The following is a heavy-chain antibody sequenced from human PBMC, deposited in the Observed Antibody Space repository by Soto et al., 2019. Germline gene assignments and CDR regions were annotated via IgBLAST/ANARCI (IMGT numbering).Heavy chain of an antibody. V-gene: IGHV3-21*01. CDR3: ARPRYDSSGYYYFDY. J-gene: IGHJ4*02. Sequence: GGSLRLSCAASGFTFSSYSMNWVRQAPGKGLEWVSSISSSSSYIYYADSVKGRFTISRDNAKNSLYLQMNSLRAEDTAVYYCARPRYDSSGYYYFDYWGQGTLVTVSS. CDR1: GFTFSSYS. D-gene: IGHD3-22*01. CDR2: ISSSSSYI.